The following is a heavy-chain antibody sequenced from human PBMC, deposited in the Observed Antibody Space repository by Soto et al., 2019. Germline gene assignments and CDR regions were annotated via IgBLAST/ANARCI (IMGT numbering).Heavy chain of an antibody. CDR3: ARISQGESTVTPLFDY. V-gene: IGHV4-39*01. CDR1: GGSISSSSYY. D-gene: IGHD4-17*01. CDR2: IYYSGST. J-gene: IGHJ4*02. Sequence: SETLSLTCTVSGGSISSSSYYWGWIRQPPGKGLEWIGSIYYSGSTYYNPSLKSRVTISVDTSKNQFSLKLSSVTAADTAVYYCARISQGESTVTPLFDYWGQGTLVTVSS.